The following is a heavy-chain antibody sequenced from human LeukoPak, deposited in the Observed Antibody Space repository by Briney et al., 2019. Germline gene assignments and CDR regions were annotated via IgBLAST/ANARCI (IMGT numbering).Heavy chain of an antibody. D-gene: IGHD4-17*01. V-gene: IGHV4-4*07. J-gene: IGHJ6*03. CDR2: IYTSGST. CDR3: AREGYGDSLGHYYMDV. Sequence: PSETLSLTCTVSGGSISSYYWSWIRQPAGKGLEWIGRIYTSGSTNYNPSLKSRVTMSVDTSKNQFSLKLSSVTAADTAVYYCAREGYGDSLGHYYMDVWGKGTTVTVSS. CDR1: GGSISSYY.